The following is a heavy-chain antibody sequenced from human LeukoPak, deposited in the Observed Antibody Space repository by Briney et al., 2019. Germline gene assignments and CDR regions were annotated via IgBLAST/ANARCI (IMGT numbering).Heavy chain of an antibody. V-gene: IGHV4-39*01. Sequence: SETLSLTCTVSGGSISSSNYYWGWIRQPPGERLEWIGIIYYTGSTYYNPSLKSRVTISVDTSKNQFSLKLSSVTAADTAVYYCARHPRIFWSGYYYYYYMDVWGKGTTVTVSS. CDR1: GGSISSSNYY. CDR2: IYYTGST. CDR3: ARHPRIFWSGYYYYYYMDV. D-gene: IGHD3-3*01. J-gene: IGHJ6*03.